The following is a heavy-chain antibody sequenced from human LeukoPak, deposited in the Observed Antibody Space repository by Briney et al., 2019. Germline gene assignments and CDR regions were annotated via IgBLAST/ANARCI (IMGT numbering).Heavy chain of an antibody. CDR1: GFTFSTYS. J-gene: IGHJ3*02. Sequence: AGGSLRLSCLASGFTFSTYSMTWVRQVPGKGLDWVSAISADDTGYYADSVKGRFTISRDNSKNTLYLQMNSLRAEDTAVYYCAKIPSYYYDSSGYYYVGAFDIWGQGTMVTVSS. V-gene: IGHV3-23*01. CDR3: AKIPSYYYDSSGYYYVGAFDI. CDR2: ISADDTG. D-gene: IGHD3-22*01.